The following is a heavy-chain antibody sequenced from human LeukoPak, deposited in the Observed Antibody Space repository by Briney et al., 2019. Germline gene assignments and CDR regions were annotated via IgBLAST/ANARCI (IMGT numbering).Heavy chain of an antibody. CDR1: GGSISSSSYS. J-gene: IGHJ4*02. CDR2: GYYSGST. Sequence: NPSETLSLTCTVSGGSISSSSYSWGWIRQPPGKGLEWIGSGYYSGSTYYNPSLKSRVTISVDTSKNQFSLKPSSVTAADTAVYYCARLYHSSPGDYWGQGTLVTVSS. V-gene: IGHV4-39*01. CDR3: ARLYHSSPGDY. D-gene: IGHD3-22*01.